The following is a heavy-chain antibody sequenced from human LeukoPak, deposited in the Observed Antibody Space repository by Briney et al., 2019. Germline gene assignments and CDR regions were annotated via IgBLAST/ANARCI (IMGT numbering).Heavy chain of an antibody. CDR3: ARDIRKSSGSWFDP. CDR1: GYTLTELS. J-gene: IGHJ5*02. CDR2: FDPEDGET. V-gene: IGHV1-24*01. Sequence: ALVKVSCKVSGYTLTELSMHWVRQAPGKGLEWMGGFDPEDGETIYAQKFQGRVTMTEDTSTDTAYMELSSLRSEDTAVYYCARDIRKSSGSWFDPWGQGTLVTVSS. D-gene: IGHD3-22*01.